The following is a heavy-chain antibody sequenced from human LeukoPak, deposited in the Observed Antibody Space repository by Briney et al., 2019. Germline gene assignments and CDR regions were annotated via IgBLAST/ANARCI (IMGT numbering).Heavy chain of an antibody. D-gene: IGHD3-22*01. CDR3: ARGGEDYYDIGYAFDI. CDR1: GGSISSGSYY. J-gene: IGHJ3*02. Sequence: SETLSLTCTVSGGSISSGSYYWSWIRQPAGKGLEWIGRIYTSGSTNYNPSLKSRVTISVDTSKNQFSLKLSSVTAADTAVYYCARGGEDYYDIGYAFDIWGQGTMVTVSS. CDR2: IYTSGST. V-gene: IGHV4-61*02.